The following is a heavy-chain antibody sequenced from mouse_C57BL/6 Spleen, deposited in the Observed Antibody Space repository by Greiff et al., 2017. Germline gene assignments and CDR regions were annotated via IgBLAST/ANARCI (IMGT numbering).Heavy chain of an antibody. CDR2: INPSNGGT. CDR1: GYTFTDYY. Sequence: VQLKESGPVLVKPGASVKMSCKASGYTFTDYYMNWVKQSHGKSLEWIGVINPSNGGTSYNQKFKGTATLTVDKSSSTAYMELNSLTSEDDAVYYCARSTVVARYFDVWGTGTTVTVSS. V-gene: IGHV1-19*01. CDR3: ARSTVVARYFDV. D-gene: IGHD1-1*01. J-gene: IGHJ1*03.